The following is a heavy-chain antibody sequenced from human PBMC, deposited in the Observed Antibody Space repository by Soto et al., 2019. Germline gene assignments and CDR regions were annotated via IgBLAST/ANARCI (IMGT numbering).Heavy chain of an antibody. V-gene: IGHV1-18*04. Sequence: ASVKVSCKASGYTFTSYGISWVRQAPGQGLEWMGWISAYNGNTSYAQKLQGRVTMTTDTSTSTAYMELRSLRSDDTAVYYCARDPLTTVTNFRYYYYGMDVWGQGTTVTVSS. D-gene: IGHD4-4*01. CDR3: ARDPLTTVTNFRYYYYGMDV. J-gene: IGHJ6*02. CDR2: ISAYNGNT. CDR1: GYTFTSYG.